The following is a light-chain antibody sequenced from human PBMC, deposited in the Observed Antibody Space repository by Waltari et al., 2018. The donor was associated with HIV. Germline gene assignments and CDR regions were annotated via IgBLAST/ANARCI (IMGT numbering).Light chain of an antibody. J-gene: IGLJ2*01. Sequence: QSALTQPASVSGSPGQSITISCTGTSSDVGSYHLVSCNQQHPGKAPKLMIYEGSKRPSGVSNRFSGSKSGNTASLTISGLQAEDEADYYCCSYAGSSTFVVFGGGTKLTVL. CDR2: EGS. CDR1: SSDVGSYHL. V-gene: IGLV2-23*03. CDR3: CSYAGSSTFVV.